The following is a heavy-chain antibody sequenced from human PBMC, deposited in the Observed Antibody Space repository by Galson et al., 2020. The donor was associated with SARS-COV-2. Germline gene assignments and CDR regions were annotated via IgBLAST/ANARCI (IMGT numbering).Heavy chain of an antibody. CDR2: IYHSGGT. CDR3: ARSYSSSWYSPTYYYGLDV. V-gene: IGHV4-38-2*01. CDR1: GYSISSGYF. D-gene: IGHD6-13*01. Sequence: SETLSLTCLVSGYSISSGYFWGWIRQPPGEGLEWMGSIYHSGGTNYNPSLMSRVTISVDTSKNQYSLKMTSVTAADTALYYCARSYSSSWYSPTYYYGLDVWGQGTTVTVSS. J-gene: IGHJ6*02.